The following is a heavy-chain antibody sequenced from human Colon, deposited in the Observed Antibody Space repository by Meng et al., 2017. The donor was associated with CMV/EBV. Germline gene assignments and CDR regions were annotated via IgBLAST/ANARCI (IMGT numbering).Heavy chain of an antibody. CDR1: GYTFNSYP. CDR2: ISTYNGNT. Sequence: QVQLVQSGGEVKKPGASVKVSCPASGYTFNSYPISWVRQAPGQGLEWMGWISTYNGNTNYAQKFQGRLTLTTDTSTSTAYMELRGLRSDDTAVYYCAREKATVTTFMLLYWGLGTLVTVSS. J-gene: IGHJ4*02. D-gene: IGHD4-17*01. CDR3: AREKATVTTFMLLY. V-gene: IGHV1-18*01.